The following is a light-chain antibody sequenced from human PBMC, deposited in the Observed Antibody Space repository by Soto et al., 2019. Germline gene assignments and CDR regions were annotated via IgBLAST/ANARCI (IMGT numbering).Light chain of an antibody. V-gene: IGKV1-33*01. CDR1: QDLSNY. CDR3: QHHDNLPLT. Sequence: DIQMPQSPSSLSASVGDRVTITCQASQDLSNYLNWYQQKPGKAPKLLIYDASNLETAVPSRFSWSGSRTDFTFTISSLQPEDIATYYCQHHDNLPLTFGGGTKVEIK. J-gene: IGKJ4*01. CDR2: DAS.